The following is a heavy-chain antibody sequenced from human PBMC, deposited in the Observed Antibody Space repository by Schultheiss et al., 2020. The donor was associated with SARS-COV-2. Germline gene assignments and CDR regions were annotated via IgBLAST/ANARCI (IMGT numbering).Heavy chain of an antibody. CDR2: ISSSGSTI. V-gene: IGHV3-48*03. J-gene: IGHJ6*02. CDR3: ARKERGLNYYYGMDV. CDR1: GFTFSSYE. Sequence: GGSLRLSCAASGFTFSSYEMNWVRQAPGKGLEWVSYISSSGSTIYYADSVKGRFTISRDNAKNSLYLQMNSLRAEDTAVYYCARKERGLNYYYGMDVWGQGTTVTVSS. D-gene: IGHD3-16*01.